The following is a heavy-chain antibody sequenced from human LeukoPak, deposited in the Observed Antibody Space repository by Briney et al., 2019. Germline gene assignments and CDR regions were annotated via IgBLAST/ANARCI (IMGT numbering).Heavy chain of an antibody. CDR1: GFTFSSYW. J-gene: IGHJ3*02. CDR3: ARDGEYSTLGAFDI. Sequence: PGGSLRLSCAASGFTFSSYWMSWVRQAPGKGLEWVANIKQDGSEKYYVDSVKGRFTISRDNGKNSLYLQMNSLRAEDTAVYYCARDGEYSTLGAFDIWGQGTMVTVSS. CDR2: IKQDGSEK. V-gene: IGHV3-7*01. D-gene: IGHD6-13*01.